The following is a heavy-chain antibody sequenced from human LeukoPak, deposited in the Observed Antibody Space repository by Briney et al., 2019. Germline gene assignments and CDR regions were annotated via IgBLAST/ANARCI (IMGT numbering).Heavy chain of an antibody. CDR2: IRSGGTNT. CDR3: ARDRVAARQWGYYYYMDV. V-gene: IGHV3-48*04. Sequence: TGGSLRLSCAASGFIFSSFSMNWVRQAPGKGLEWVSYIRSGGTNTDYTGSVKGRFTISRDNAKNSLYLQMNSLRAEDTAVYYCARDRVAARQWGYYYYMDVWGKGTTVTVSS. CDR1: GFIFSSFS. D-gene: IGHD6-6*01. J-gene: IGHJ6*03.